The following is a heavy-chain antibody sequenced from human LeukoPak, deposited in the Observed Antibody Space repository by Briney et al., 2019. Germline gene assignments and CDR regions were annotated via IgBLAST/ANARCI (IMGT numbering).Heavy chain of an antibody. V-gene: IGHV3-13*01. CDR3: ARVAKERVGGVYYFDY. J-gene: IGHJ4*02. CDR1: GFTFSDYD. D-gene: IGHD1-1*01. CDR2: IGTAGDT. Sequence: PGGSLRLSCAASGFTFSDYDMHSVRQATGKGVEWVSAIGTAGDTYYTGSVKRRFTISRENGKISLYLQMTSLRAGDTAVYYCARVAKERVGGVYYFDYWGQGTLVTVSS.